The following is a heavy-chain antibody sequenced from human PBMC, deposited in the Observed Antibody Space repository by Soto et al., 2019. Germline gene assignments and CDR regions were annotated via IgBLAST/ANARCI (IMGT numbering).Heavy chain of an antibody. D-gene: IGHD1-7*01. CDR1: GFTFSSYG. J-gene: IGHJ6*02. V-gene: IGHV3-30*18. Sequence: QVQLVESGGGVVQPGRSLRLSCAASGFTFSSYGMHWVRQAPGKGLEWVAVISYDGSNKYYADSVKGRFTISRDNSKNSLYLQMNSLRAEDTAVYYCAKEGTGTTSYYYGMDVWGQGTTVTVSS. CDR3: AKEGTGTTSYYYGMDV. CDR2: ISYDGSNK.